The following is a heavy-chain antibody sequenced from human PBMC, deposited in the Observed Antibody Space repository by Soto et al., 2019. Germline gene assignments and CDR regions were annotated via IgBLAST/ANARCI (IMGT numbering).Heavy chain of an antibody. D-gene: IGHD2-2*01. CDR2: IYYSGST. CDR1: GGSISSYY. CDR3: ARAHVVVVPAAMLVWFDP. Sequence: PSETLSLTCTVSGGSISSYYWSWIRQPPGKGLEWIGYIYYSGSTNYNPSLKSRVTISVDTSKNQFSLKLSSVTAADTAVYYCARAHVVVVPAAMLVWFDPWGQGTLVTVSS. V-gene: IGHV4-59*01. J-gene: IGHJ5*02.